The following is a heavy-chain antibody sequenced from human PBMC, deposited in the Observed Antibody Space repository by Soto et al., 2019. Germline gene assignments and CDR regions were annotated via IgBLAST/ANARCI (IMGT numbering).Heavy chain of an antibody. Sequence: PGGSLRLSCAASGFTFSSYGMHWVRQAPGKWLEWVAVIWYDGSNKYYADSVKGRFTISRDNSKNTLYLQMNSLRAEDTAVYYCAKAIKDTTMIPDYWGQGTLVTVSS. CDR3: AKAIKDTTMIPDY. D-gene: IGHD5-18*01. V-gene: IGHV3-33*06. CDR2: IWYDGSNK. CDR1: GFTFSSYG. J-gene: IGHJ4*02.